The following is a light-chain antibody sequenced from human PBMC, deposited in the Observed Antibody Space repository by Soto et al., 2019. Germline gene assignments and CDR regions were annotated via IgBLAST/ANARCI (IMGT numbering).Light chain of an antibody. CDR1: HNDIGTYDY. V-gene: IGLV2-14*03. CDR2: GVT. CDR3: SSFTSNRFYV. J-gene: IGLJ1*01. Sequence: QSALTQPTSVSGSPGQSITISCTGNHNDIGTYDYVSWYQQHPGRAPRLLIYGVTTRPSGISDRFSASKSGLTASLTISGLQPEDEADYYCSSFTSNRFYVFGAGTKVTVL.